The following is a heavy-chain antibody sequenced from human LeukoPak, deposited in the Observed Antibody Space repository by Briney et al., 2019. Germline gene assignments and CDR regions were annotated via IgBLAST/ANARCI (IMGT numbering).Heavy chain of an antibody. CDR2: ISSSGTTI. J-gene: IGHJ4*02. V-gene: IGHV3-48*03. Sequence: GGSLRLSCAASGFTFSSYEMNWVRQAPGKGLEWVSYISSSGTTIYYADSVKGRFTISRDNAKNSLYLQMNSLRAEDTAVYYCARVGQETIFGVVIRKLDNWGQGTLVTVFS. CDR3: ARVGQETIFGVVIRKLDN. CDR1: GFTFSSYE. D-gene: IGHD3-3*01.